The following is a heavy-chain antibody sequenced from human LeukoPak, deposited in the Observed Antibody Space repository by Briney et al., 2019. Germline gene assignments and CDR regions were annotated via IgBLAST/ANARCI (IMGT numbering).Heavy chain of an antibody. J-gene: IGHJ4*02. CDR3: AKHESWLLLSYYFDY. CDR1: GFTFSSYG. Sequence: PGGSLRLSCAASGFTFSSYGMSWVRQAPGKGLEWVSAISGSGGSTYYADSVKGRFTISRDNSKNTLYLQMNSLRAEDTAVYYCAKHESWLLLSYYFDYWGQGTLVTVSS. CDR2: ISGSGGST. V-gene: IGHV3-23*01. D-gene: IGHD5-24*01.